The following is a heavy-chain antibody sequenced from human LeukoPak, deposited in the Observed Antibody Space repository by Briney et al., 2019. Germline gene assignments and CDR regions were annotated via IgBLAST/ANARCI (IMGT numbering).Heavy chain of an antibody. D-gene: IGHD6-19*01. CDR2: ITSPVGRM. V-gene: IGHV3-21*01. CDR1: GFTFSTYS. J-gene: IGHJ4*02. CDR3: ATDGRSSGWYGFHY. Sequence: GGSLRLSCAASGFTFSTYSMNWVRQAPGKGLEWVSSITSPVGRMYYADSLKGRITISRDNARSTLYLQMNSLRAEDTAVYYCATDGRSSGWYGFHYWGQGILVTVSS.